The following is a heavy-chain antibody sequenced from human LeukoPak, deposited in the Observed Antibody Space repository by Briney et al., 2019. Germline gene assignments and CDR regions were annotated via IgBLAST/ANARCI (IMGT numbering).Heavy chain of an antibody. V-gene: IGHV3-15*01. CDR1: GFTSSNAW. J-gene: IGHJ4*02. CDR2: IKSKTDGGTK. D-gene: IGHD2-2*01. Sequence: GGSLRLSCADPGFTSSNAWMSWGPPAPGEGPGWGCRIKSKTDGGTKDYAAPVKGRFTISRDDSKNTLYLQMNSLKAEDTAVYYCTTGRPVGIVPAAGDFHWGQGTLVTVSS. CDR3: TTGRPVGIVPAAGDFH.